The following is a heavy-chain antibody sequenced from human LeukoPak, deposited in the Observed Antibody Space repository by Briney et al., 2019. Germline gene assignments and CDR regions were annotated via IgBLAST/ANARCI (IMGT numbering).Heavy chain of an antibody. CDR3: ARDGSLEWSYYFDY. D-gene: IGHD3-3*01. V-gene: IGHV4-34*01. CDR2: INHSGST. CDR1: GGSFSGYY. Sequence: PSETLSLTCAVYGGSFSGYYWSWIRQPPGKGLEWIGEINHSGSTNYNPSLKSRVTISVDTSKNQFSLKLSSVTAAETAVYYCARDGSLEWSYYFDYWGQGTLVTVSS. J-gene: IGHJ4*02.